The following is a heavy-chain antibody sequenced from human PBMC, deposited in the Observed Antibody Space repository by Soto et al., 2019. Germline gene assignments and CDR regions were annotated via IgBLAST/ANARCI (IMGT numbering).Heavy chain of an antibody. CDR2: IYHSGST. J-gene: IGHJ5*02. CDR3: ARGQRFSDWFDP. CDR1: GGSISSGGYS. D-gene: IGHD3-3*01. V-gene: IGHV4-30-2*01. Sequence: SETLSLTCAVSGGSISSGGYSWSWIRQPPGKGLEWIGYIYHSGSTYYNPSLKSRVTISLDASMNHFSLRLSSVTAADTAVYYCARGQRFSDWFDPWGQGTLVTVSS.